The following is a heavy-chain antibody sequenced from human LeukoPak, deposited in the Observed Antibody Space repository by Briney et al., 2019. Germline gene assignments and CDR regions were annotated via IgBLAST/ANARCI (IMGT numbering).Heavy chain of an antibody. Sequence: SETLSLTCAVYGGSFSGYYWSWIRQPPGKGLEWIGEINHSGSTNYNPPLTSGVTISVDTSKNQFSLKLSSVTAADTAVYYCARGPVAPVSANNDYWGQGTLVTVSS. CDR1: GGSFSGYY. CDR2: INHSGST. CDR3: ARGPVAPVSANNDY. D-gene: IGHD5-12*01. J-gene: IGHJ4*02. V-gene: IGHV4-34*01.